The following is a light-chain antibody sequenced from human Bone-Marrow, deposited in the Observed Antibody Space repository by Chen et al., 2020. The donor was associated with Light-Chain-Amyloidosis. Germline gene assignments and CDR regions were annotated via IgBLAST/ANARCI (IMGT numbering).Light chain of an antibody. Sequence: NFMLTQPHSVSESPGKTVIISCTRSRGSIATNYVQWYQQRPGSSPTTVIYEDDQRPSGVPDLFSGSIDRSSNSASLTISGLETEDEADYCCQSYQGSSQGVFGGGTKLTVL. CDR1: RGSIATNY. J-gene: IGLJ3*02. V-gene: IGLV6-57*01. CDR3: QSYQGSSQGV. CDR2: EDD.